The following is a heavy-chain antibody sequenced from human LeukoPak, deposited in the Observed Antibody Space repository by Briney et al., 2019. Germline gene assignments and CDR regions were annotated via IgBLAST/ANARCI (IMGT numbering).Heavy chain of an antibody. CDR1: GGSFSGYY. CDR3: ARGEYYGSGSSDY. V-gene: IGHV4-34*01. Sequence: SETLSLTCAVYGGSFSGYYWSWIRQPPGKGLEWIGEINHSGSTNYNPSLKSRVTISVDTSKNQFSLKLSSVTAADTAVYYCARGEYYGSGSSDYWGQGTLVTVSS. J-gene: IGHJ4*02. D-gene: IGHD3-10*01. CDR2: INHSGST.